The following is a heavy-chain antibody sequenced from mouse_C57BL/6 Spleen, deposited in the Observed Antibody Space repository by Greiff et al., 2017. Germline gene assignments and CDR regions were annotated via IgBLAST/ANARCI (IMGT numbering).Heavy chain of an antibody. J-gene: IGHJ1*03. V-gene: IGHV1-47*01. Sequence: VQLQQSGAELVKPGASVKMSCKASGYTFTTYPIEWMKQTHGKSLEWIGNFHPYNDDTKYNEKFKGKATLTVEKSSSTVYLELSRLTSDDSAVYYCARHDYYGSSYGYFDVWGTGTTVTVSS. CDR3: ARHDYYGSSYGYFDV. D-gene: IGHD1-1*01. CDR2: FHPYNDDT. CDR1: GYTFTTYP.